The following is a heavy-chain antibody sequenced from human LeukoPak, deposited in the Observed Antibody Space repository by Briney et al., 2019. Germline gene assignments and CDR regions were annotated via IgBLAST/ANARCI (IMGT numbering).Heavy chain of an antibody. V-gene: IGHV4-38-2*02. CDR2: IYHSGST. J-gene: IGHJ5*02. Sequence: SETLSLTCTVSGYSISSGYYWGWIRQPPGKGLEWIGSIYHSGSTYYNPSLKSRVTISVDTSKNQFSLKLSSVTAADTAVYYCARDFVEIAAAANWFDPWGQGTLVTVSS. D-gene: IGHD6-13*01. CDR3: ARDFVEIAAAANWFDP. CDR1: GYSISSGYY.